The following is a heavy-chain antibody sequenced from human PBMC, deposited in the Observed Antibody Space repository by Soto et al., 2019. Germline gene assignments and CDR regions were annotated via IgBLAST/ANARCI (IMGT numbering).Heavy chain of an antibody. J-gene: IGHJ5*02. V-gene: IGHV4-34*01. CDR3: ARGLNIVGATGWFVP. D-gene: IGHD1-26*01. Sequence: SETLSLTCAVYGGSFSGYYWSWIRQPPGKGLEWIGEINHSGSTNYNPSLKSRVTISVDTSKNQFSLKLSSVTAADTAVYYCARGLNIVGATGWFVPWGQGTLVTVSS. CDR1: GGSFSGYY. CDR2: INHSGST.